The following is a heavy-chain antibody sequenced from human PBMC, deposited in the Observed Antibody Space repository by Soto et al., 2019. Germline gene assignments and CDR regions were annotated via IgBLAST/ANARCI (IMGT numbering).Heavy chain of an antibody. V-gene: IGHV3-30*18. CDR3: AKDLREEVGVLRYYYYYYGMDV. D-gene: IGHD1-26*01. J-gene: IGHJ6*02. CDR2: ISYDGSNK. CDR1: GFTFSSYG. Sequence: QVQLVESGGGVVQPGRSLRLSCAASGFTFSSYGMHWVRQAPGKGLEWVAVISYDGSNKYYADSVKGRFTISRDNSKNTLYLQMNSLRAEDTAVYYCAKDLREEVGVLRYYYYYYGMDVWGQGTTVTVSS.